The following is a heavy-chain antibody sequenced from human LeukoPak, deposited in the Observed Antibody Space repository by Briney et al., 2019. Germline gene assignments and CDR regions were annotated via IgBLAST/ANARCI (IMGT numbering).Heavy chain of an antibody. Sequence: GGSLRPSCAASGFTFSRYAMHWVRQAPGKGLEYVSSISSEGSTTYHADSVEGRFTVSRDNSKNTVDLQMDSLRLEDTAVYYCARTGNPATGDYWGQGTLVTVPS. V-gene: IGHV3-64*02. CDR1: GFTFSRYA. J-gene: IGHJ4*02. CDR3: ARTGNPATGDY. CDR2: ISSEGSTT. D-gene: IGHD1-1*01.